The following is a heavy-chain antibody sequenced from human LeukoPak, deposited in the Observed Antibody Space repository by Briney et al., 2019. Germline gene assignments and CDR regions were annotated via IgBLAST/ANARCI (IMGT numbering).Heavy chain of an antibody. CDR2: LNPNSGNT. D-gene: IGHD3-22*01. Sequence: ASVKVSCKASGYTFTSYDINWVRQATGQGLEWMGWLNPNSGNTGYAQKLQGRVTMTRNTSISTAYMELSSLTSEDTAVYYCARPPSNYYDSTGSWGQGTLVTVSS. J-gene: IGHJ4*02. CDR1: GYTFTSYD. CDR3: ARPPSNYYDSTGS. V-gene: IGHV1-8*01.